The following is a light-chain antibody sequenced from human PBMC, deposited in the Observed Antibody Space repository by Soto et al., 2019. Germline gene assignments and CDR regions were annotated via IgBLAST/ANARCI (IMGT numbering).Light chain of an antibody. Sequence: EIVLTQSPGTLSLSPGERATLSCKTSQTSGSNFLAWYQQKPGQAPRLLIYASSNRATGIPDRFSGSASGTDFTLNISSLEPEDFAVYYCQHYGYSLWTFGQGNKVGIK. CDR2: ASS. CDR3: QHYGYSLWT. J-gene: IGKJ1*01. V-gene: IGKV3-20*01. CDR1: QTSGSNF.